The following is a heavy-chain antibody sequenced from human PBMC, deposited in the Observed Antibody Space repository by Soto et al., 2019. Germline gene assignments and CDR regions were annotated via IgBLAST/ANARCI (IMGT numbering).Heavy chain of an antibody. CDR2: ISYDGANK. V-gene: IGHV3-30*18. CDR3: AKPYCIFNRCFDNWFDP. Sequence: QVQLVESGGGVVQPGRTLRLSCAASGFTFSSYGIHWVRQAPGKGLEWVALISYDGANKYYADSVKGRFTISRDNSKNTLYLQMNSLRPEDTAVYYCAKPYCIFNRCFDNWFDPWGQGTLVTVSS. D-gene: IGHD3-3*01. CDR1: GFTFSSYG. J-gene: IGHJ5*02.